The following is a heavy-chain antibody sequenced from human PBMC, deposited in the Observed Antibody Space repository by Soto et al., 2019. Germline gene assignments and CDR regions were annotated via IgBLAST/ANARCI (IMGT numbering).Heavy chain of an antibody. D-gene: IGHD3-22*01. CDR2: IKEDGSQK. CDR1: GITFNSYW. Sequence: GGSLRLSCIESGITFNSYWMIWVRQAPGKGLEYVADIKEDGSQKNYVDSVKGRFTVSRDNAKNSLYLQMNSLRAEDTAVYYCARPTYYYDSSGPPAYWGQGTLVTVSS. V-gene: IGHV3-7*01. J-gene: IGHJ4*02. CDR3: ARPTYYYDSSGPPAY.